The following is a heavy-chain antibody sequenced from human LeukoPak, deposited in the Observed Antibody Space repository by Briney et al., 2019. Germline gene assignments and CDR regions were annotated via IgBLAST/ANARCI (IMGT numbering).Heavy chain of an antibody. V-gene: IGHV3-23*01. CDR3: AKGITIFGVVTYSFDY. CDR1: GFTFSSYA. Sequence: GGSLRLSCAASGFTFSSYAMSWVRQAPGKGLEWVSAISGSGGSTYYADSVKGRFTISRGNSKNTLYLQMNSLRAEDTAVYYCAKGITIFGVVTYSFDYWGQGTLVTVSS. J-gene: IGHJ4*02. D-gene: IGHD3-3*01. CDR2: ISGSGGST.